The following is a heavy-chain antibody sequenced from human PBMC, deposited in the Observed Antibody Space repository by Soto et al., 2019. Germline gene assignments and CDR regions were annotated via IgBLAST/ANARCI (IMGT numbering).Heavy chain of an antibody. V-gene: IGHV4-31*03. J-gene: IGHJ4*02. D-gene: IGHD4-17*01. CDR2: IYHSGTT. Sequence: SETLSLTCTVSGGSISSGGYYWSWIRQHPGKGLEWIGYIYHSGTTYYNPSLKSRVTISVDTSKNQFSLKLSSVTAADTAVYYCARVGAQYGGPDYWGQGTLVTVSS. CDR3: ARVGAQYGGPDY. CDR1: GGSISSGGYY.